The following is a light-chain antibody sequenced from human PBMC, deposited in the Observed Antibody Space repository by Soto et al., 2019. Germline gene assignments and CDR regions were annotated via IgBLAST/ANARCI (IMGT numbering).Light chain of an antibody. CDR3: QQYNNWPPFT. V-gene: IGKV3D-15*01. J-gene: IGKJ3*01. CDR1: QSVSSN. CDR2: GAS. Sequence: EIVMTQSPATQSVSPGERATLSCMASQSVSSNLAWYQQKPGQAPRLLIYGASTRATGIPARFSGSGSGTEFTLTICSLQSEDFAVYYCQQYNNWPPFTFGPGTKVDIK.